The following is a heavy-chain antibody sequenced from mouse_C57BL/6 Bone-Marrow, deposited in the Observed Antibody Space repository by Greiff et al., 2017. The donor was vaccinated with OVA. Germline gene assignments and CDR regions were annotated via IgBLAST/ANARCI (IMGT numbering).Heavy chain of an antibody. Sequence: EVMLVESGGGLVKPGGSLKLSCAASGFTFSSYTLSWVRQTPEKRLEWVATISGGGGNTYYPDSVKGRFTISRDNAKNTLYLQMSSLRSEDTALYYCARRDYGSSYYWYFDVWGTGTTVTVSS. CDR1: GFTFSSYT. CDR3: ARRDYGSSYYWYFDV. V-gene: IGHV5-9*01. CDR2: ISGGGGNT. D-gene: IGHD1-1*01. J-gene: IGHJ1*03.